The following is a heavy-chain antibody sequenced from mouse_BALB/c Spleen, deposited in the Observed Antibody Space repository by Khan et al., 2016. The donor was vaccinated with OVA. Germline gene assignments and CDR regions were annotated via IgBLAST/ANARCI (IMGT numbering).Heavy chain of an antibody. J-gene: IGHJ2*01. CDR2: IYPGISDT. Sequence: VQLQQSGTVLTRPGASVKMSCKASGYSFTSYWIHWVKQRPGQGLEWIGAIYPGISDTRYNQKFKDKAKLTAVTSASTAYMELSSLTSEDSAVYYCTRSYDSYSFDYWGQGTTLTVSS. D-gene: IGHD2-4*01. CDR3: TRSYDSYSFDY. V-gene: IGHV1-5*01. CDR1: GYSFTSYW.